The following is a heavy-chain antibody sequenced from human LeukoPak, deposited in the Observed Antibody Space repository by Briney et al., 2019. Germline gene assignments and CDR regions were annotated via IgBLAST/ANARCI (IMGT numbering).Heavy chain of an antibody. CDR3: ARARVPGELNY. CDR1: GFTFSSCE. J-gene: IGHJ4*02. D-gene: IGHD3-10*01. CDR2: ISNSGSSK. V-gene: IGHV3-48*03. Sequence: GSLRLSCAASGFTFSSCEMNWVRQAPGKGLEWLSYISNSGSSKYYADSVRGRFTISRDNAKNSLYLQMNSLRAEGTAVYYCARARVPGELNYWGQGTLVTVSS.